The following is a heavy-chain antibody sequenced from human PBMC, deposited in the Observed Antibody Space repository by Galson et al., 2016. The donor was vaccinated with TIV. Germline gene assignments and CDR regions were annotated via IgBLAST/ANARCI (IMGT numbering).Heavy chain of an antibody. J-gene: IGHJ4*02. CDR1: GFTFSAYA. CDR2: VNGGGTT. Sequence: SLRLSCAASGFTFSAYAMTWVRQAPGKGLEWVSGVNGGGTTYYADSVKGRFTISRDNSKNTLYLQMNNLRAEDTAVYYCAKDKQWVANCGDYWGQGILVTDSS. CDR3: AKDKQWVANCGDY. V-gene: IGHV3-23*01. D-gene: IGHD2-21*01.